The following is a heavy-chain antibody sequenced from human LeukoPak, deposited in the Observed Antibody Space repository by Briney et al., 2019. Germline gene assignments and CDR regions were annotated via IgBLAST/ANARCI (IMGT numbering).Heavy chain of an antibody. V-gene: IGHV5-51*01. Sequence: KVSCKASGYTFTSYGISWVRQMPGKGLEWMGIIYPGDSDTRYSPSFQGQVTISADKSISTAYLQWSSLKASDTAMYYCARATNDYGDYFYWGQGTLVTVSS. D-gene: IGHD4-17*01. J-gene: IGHJ4*02. CDR3: ARATNDYGDYFY. CDR2: IYPGDSDT. CDR1: GYTFTSYG.